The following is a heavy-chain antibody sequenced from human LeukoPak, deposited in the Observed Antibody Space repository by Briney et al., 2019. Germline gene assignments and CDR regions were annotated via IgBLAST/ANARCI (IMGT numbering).Heavy chain of an antibody. CDR3: ARESTTKWFDP. Sequence: PGGSLRLSCAASGFTFSSYSMNWVRRAPGKGLEWVSSISSSSAYIYYADSVKGRFTISRDNAKNSLYLQLNSLRAEDTAVYYCARESTTKWFDPWGQGTLVTVSS. D-gene: IGHD1-1*01. J-gene: IGHJ5*02. CDR2: ISSSSAYI. CDR1: GFTFSSYS. V-gene: IGHV3-21*01.